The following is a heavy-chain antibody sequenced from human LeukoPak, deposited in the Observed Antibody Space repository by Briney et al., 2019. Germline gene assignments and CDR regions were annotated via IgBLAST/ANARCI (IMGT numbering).Heavy chain of an antibody. CDR3: ARGYGESHFDY. D-gene: IGHD5-18*01. J-gene: IGHJ4*02. Sequence: GGSLRLSCAASGFTFSSYGMHLVRQTPGKGLEWVSFIRYDGSNQYYADSVKGRFTISRDNSKNTLYLQMNSLRPEDTAVYFCARGYGESHFDYWGQGTLVTVSS. V-gene: IGHV3-30*02. CDR2: IRYDGSNQ. CDR1: GFTFSSYG.